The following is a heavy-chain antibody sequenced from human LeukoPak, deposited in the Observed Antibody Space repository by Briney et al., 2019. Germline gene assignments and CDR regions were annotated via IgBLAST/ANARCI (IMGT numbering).Heavy chain of an antibody. CDR3: ARHLGISGPTSLTYFDY. CDR2: ISGSGGST. V-gene: IGHV3-23*01. Sequence: GGSLRLSCAAPGFTFSSYAMTWVREAPGKGLGWISSISGSGGSTYSADSVKGRFTISRDNSKNTLYLQMNSLRSDQTAVYYCARHLGISGPTSLTYFDYWGQGTMVTVSS. CDR1: GFTFSSYA. J-gene: IGHJ4*02. D-gene: IGHD3-16*01.